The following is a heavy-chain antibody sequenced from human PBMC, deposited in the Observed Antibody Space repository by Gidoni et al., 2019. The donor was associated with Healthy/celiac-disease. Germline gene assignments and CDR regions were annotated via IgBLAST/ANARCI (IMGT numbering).Heavy chain of an antibody. D-gene: IGHD2-2*01. CDR3: ARDYPDIVVVPAARGPSLYYYGMDV. V-gene: IGHV3-48*03. CDR2: ISSSGSTI. CDR1: GFPFSSYE. J-gene: IGHJ6*02. Sequence: EVQLVESGGGLVQPGGSLRLSCAASGFPFSSYEMNWVRQAPGKGLEWVSYISSSGSTIYYADSVKGRFTISRDNAKNSLYLQMNSLRAEDTAVYYCARDYPDIVVVPAARGPSLYYYGMDVWGQGTTVTVSS.